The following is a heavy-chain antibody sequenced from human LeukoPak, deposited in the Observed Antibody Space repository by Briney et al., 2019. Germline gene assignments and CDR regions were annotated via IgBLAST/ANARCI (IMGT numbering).Heavy chain of an antibody. J-gene: IGHJ4*02. D-gene: IGHD1-26*01. CDR2: INHSGST. CDR3: ARGFRAPFDY. V-gene: IGHV4-34*01. Sequence: SETLSLTCAVYGGSFSGYYWSWIRQPPGKGLEWIGEINHSGSTNYNPSLKSRVTISVDTSKNQFSLKLGSVTAADTAVYYCARGFRAPFDYWGQGTLVTVSS. CDR1: GGSFSGYY.